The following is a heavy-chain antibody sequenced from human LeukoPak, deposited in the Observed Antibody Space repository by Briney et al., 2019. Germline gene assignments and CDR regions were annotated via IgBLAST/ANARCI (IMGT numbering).Heavy chain of an antibody. J-gene: IGHJ4*02. CDR3: AKAVRSMVTGGGYFDS. CDR1: GFAFSICA. D-gene: IGHD3-10*01. CDR2: LSGGGDSR. V-gene: IGHV3-23*01. Sequence: PGGSLRLSCAASGFAFSICAMSSVRQAPGKGLEWVSSLSGGGDSRYYADSVMGRFTISRDNSKNTLYLQMNSLRAEDTAVYYCAKAVRSMVTGGGYFDSWGQGTLVTVSS.